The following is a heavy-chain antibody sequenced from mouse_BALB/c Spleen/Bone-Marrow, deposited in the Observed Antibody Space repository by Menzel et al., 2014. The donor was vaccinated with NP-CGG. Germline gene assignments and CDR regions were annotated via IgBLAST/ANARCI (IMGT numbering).Heavy chain of an antibody. CDR1: GYTFTNYW. D-gene: IGHD1-1*01. J-gene: IGHJ1*01. V-gene: IGHV1S81*02. CDR2: INPSNGRA. Sequence: QVQLQQSGADVVKPGASVRLSCKTSGYTFTNYWMHWVKQRPGQGLEWIGDINPSNGRATYSEKFKSKATLTVDTSSSTAYMQLSSLTSEDSADYYCARYYNYYIDVWGAGTTVTVSS. CDR3: ARYYNYYIDV.